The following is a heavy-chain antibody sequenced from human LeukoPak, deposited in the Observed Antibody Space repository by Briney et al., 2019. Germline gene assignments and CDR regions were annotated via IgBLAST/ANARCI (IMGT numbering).Heavy chain of an antibody. CDR2: INPNSGGT. CDR3: AGRGDSGFDY. Sequence: GASVNVSCKASGYTFTGYYMHWVRQAPGQGFEWMGRINPNSGGTNYTQKFQGRVTMTRDTSISTAYMELSRLTSDDTAVYYCAGRGDSGFDYWGQGTLVTVSS. V-gene: IGHV1-2*06. CDR1: GYTFTGYY. J-gene: IGHJ4*02. D-gene: IGHD7-27*01.